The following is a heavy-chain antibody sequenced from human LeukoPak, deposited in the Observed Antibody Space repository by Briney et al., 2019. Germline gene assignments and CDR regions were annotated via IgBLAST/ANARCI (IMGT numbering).Heavy chain of an antibody. J-gene: IGHJ3*02. CDR3: ARDKYYYDSSGYGFDI. D-gene: IGHD3-22*01. CDR2: TYYRSTWSN. Sequence: SQTLSLTCAVAGDSVSSNSAAWNWVRQSPWRGLEWLGRTYYRSTWSNDYAVSVQSRITINPDTSKNLFSLQLNSVTPEDTAVYYCARDKYYYDSSGYGFDIWGQGTMVTVSS. V-gene: IGHV6-1*01. CDR1: GDSVSSNSAA.